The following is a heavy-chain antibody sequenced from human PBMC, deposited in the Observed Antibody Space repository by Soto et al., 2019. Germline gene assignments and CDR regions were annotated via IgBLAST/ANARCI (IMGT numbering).Heavy chain of an antibody. J-gene: IGHJ4*01. CDR1: GGSISSGGYY. CDR2: IYYSGST. V-gene: IGHV4-31*03. Sequence: SETLSLTCTVSGGSISSGGYYWSWIRQHPGKGLEWIGYIYYSGSTYYNPSLKSRVTISVDTSKNQFSLKLSSVTAADTAVYYCARAERLLLRFLEFSLMFLHSPSSTLLPTVSLVRCYPSETLSLTCTVSGGSISSSSYYWG. D-gene: IGHD3-3*01. CDR3: ARAERLLLRFLEFSLMFLHSPSSTLLPTVSLVRCYPSETLSLTCTVSGGSISSSSYY.